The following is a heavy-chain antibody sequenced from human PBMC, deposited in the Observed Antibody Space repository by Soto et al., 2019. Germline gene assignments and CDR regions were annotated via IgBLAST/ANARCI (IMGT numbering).Heavy chain of an antibody. CDR1: GFTFSSYA. CDR3: AKDFPCPCGGGRFQH. D-gene: IGHD2-21*01. V-gene: IGHV3-23*01. J-gene: IGHJ1*01. Sequence: AGGSLRLSCAASGFTFSSYAMSWVRQAPGKGLEWVSAISGSGGSTYYADSVKGRFTISRDNSKNTLYLQMNSLRAGDTAVYYCAKDFPCPCGGGRFQHWGQGTLVTVSS. CDR2: ISGSGGST.